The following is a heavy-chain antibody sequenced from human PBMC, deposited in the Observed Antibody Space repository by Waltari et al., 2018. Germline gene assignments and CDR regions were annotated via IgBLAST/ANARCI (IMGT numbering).Heavy chain of an antibody. CDR1: GFTFSSYW. CDR2: IKQDGSEK. Sequence: EVQLVESGGGLVQPGGSLRLSCAASGFTFSSYWMSWVRQAPGKGLEWVANIKQDGSEKYYVDSVKGRFTISRDNAKNSLYLQMNSLRAEDTAVYYCARDLARGGYRSGSYYTYWGQGTLVTVSS. V-gene: IGHV3-7*01. CDR3: ARDLARGGYRSGSYYTY. D-gene: IGHD3-10*01. J-gene: IGHJ4*02.